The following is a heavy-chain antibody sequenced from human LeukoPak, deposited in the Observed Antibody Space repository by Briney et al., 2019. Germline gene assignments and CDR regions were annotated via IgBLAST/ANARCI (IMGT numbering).Heavy chain of an antibody. V-gene: IGHV3-21*04. CDR2: ISSSSSYI. CDR3: AILSDGYCSSANCWIADAFDI. CDR1: GFTFSSYS. J-gene: IGHJ3*02. Sequence: GGSLRLSCAASGFTFSSYSMNWVRQAPGKGLEWVSSISSSSSYIYYADSVKGRFTISRDNAKNSLYLQMNSLRAEDTAVYYCAILSDGYCSSANCWIADAFDIWGQGTMVTVSS. D-gene: IGHD2-2*01.